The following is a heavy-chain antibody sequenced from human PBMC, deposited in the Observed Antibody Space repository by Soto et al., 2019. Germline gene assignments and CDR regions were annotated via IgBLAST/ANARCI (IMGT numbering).Heavy chain of an antibody. CDR2: ISAYNGNT. CDR3: ARDSSPYGDYVGFDY. CDR1: GYTFTSYG. D-gene: IGHD4-17*01. Sequence: ASVKVSCKASGYTFTSYGISWVRQAPGQGLEWMGWISAYNGNTNYAQKLQGRVTMTTDTSTSIAYMELRSLRSDDTAVYYCARDSSPYGDYVGFDYWGQGTLVTVAS. J-gene: IGHJ4*02. V-gene: IGHV1-18*01.